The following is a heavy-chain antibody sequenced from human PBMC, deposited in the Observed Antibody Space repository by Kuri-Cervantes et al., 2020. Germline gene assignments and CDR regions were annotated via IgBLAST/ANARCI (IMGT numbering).Heavy chain of an antibody. Sequence: SETLSLTCAVYGGSFSGYYWSWIRQPPGKGLEWIGEIYHSGSTNYNPSLKSRVTISVDKSKNQFSLKLSSVTAADTAVYYCATYYYYDSSGYFDAFDIWGQGRMVIVAS. CDR2: IYHSGST. CDR3: ATYYYYDSSGYFDAFDI. CDR1: GGSFSGYY. D-gene: IGHD3-22*01. J-gene: IGHJ3*02. V-gene: IGHV4-34*01.